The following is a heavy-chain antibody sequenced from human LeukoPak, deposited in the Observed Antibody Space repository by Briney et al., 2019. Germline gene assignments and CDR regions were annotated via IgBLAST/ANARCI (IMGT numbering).Heavy chain of an antibody. Sequence: ASVKVSCRASGYTFTGYYMHWVRQAPGQGVEWMEWINPNSGGTNYAQKFQGRVTMTRDTSISTAYMELSRLRSDDTAVYYCARAYQLLFYFDYWGQGTLVTVSS. D-gene: IGHD2-2*01. V-gene: IGHV1-2*02. J-gene: IGHJ4*02. CDR1: GYTFTGYY. CDR2: INPNSGGT. CDR3: ARAYQLLFYFDY.